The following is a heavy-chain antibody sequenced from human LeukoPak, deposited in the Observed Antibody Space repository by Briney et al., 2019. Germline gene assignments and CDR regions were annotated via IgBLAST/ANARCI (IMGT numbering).Heavy chain of an antibody. J-gene: IGHJ4*02. V-gene: IGHV3-9*01. CDR1: GYTFDDYA. CDR3: AKDVTFQLLYRAFDQ. Sequence: GRSLRLFCAASGYTFDDYAMHWVRQAPGRGLEGVSGISWNSGDKGYADSVRGRITISRDNAKNSVYLQMDSLSAEDTAFYYCAKDVTFQLLYRAFDQWRQGTLITVSS. CDR2: ISWNSGDK. D-gene: IGHD2-2*02.